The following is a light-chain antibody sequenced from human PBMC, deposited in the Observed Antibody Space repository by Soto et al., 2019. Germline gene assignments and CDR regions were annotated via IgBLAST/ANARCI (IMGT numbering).Light chain of an antibody. CDR3: SSYTSSSTLYV. J-gene: IGLJ1*01. CDR1: SSDVGGYNY. Sequence: QSALTQPASVSGSPGQSITISCTGTSSDVGGYNYVSWYQQRPGKAPKLMICDVSNRPSGVSNRFSGSKSGNTASLTISGLQAEDEADYYCSSYTSSSTLYVFGTGTKLTVL. V-gene: IGLV2-14*01. CDR2: DVS.